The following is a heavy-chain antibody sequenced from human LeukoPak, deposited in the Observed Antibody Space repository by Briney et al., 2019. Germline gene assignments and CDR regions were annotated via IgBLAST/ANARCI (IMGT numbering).Heavy chain of an antibody. D-gene: IGHD6-13*01. CDR1: AFTFRTYS. CDR3: AKDGRSSWQPSSFDY. Sequence: GGSLRLSCVASAFTFRTYSMHWVRQAPGKGLEWVSSISGSTSYIYYADSVRGRFTISRDNAKNSLYLQMNSLRAEDTAVYYCAKDGRSSWQPSSFDYWGQGTLVTVSS. V-gene: IGHV3-21*01. J-gene: IGHJ4*02. CDR2: ISGSTSYI.